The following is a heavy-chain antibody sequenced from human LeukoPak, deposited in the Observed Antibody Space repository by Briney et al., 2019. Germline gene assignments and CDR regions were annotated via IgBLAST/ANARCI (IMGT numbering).Heavy chain of an antibody. J-gene: IGHJ3*02. CDR3: ARLKRNSSGWYRNAFDI. CDR1: GGSFSGYY. V-gene: IGHV4-34*01. CDR2: INHSGST. Sequence: SETLSLTCAVYGGSFSGYYWSWIRQPPGKGLEWIGEINHSGSTNYNPSLKSRVTISVDTSKNQFSLKLSSVTAADTAVYYCARLKRNSSGWYRNAFDIWGQGTMVTVSS. D-gene: IGHD6-13*01.